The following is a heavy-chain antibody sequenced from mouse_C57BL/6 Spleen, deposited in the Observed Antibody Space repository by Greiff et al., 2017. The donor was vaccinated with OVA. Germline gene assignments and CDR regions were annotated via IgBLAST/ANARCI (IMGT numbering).Heavy chain of an antibody. CDR1: GYTFTDYY. D-gene: IGHD4-1*01. V-gene: IGHV1-26*01. CDR2: INTNNGGT. CDR3: AREDWDSY. Sequence: EVQLQQSGPELVKPGASVKISCKASGYTFTDYYMNWVKQSHGKSLEWIGDINTNNGGTSYNQKFKGKATLTVDKSSSTAYMELRSLTSEDSAVYYCAREDWDSYWGQGTTLTVSS. J-gene: IGHJ2*01.